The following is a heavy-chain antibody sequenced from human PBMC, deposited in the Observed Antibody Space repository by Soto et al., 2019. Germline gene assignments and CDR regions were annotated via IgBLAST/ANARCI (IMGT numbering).Heavy chain of an antibody. CDR3: ARARRGYYDSSSWFDP. D-gene: IGHD3-22*01. V-gene: IGHV1-18*01. CDR1: GYTFTSYG. J-gene: IGHJ5*02. CDR2: ISAYNGNT. Sequence: KKRGASVKVSCKASGYTFTSYGISWVRQAPGQGLEWMGWISAYNGNTNYAKKLQGIGTMTTTTPTSTAYRGLRSLRSDDTAVYSCARARRGYYDSSSWFDPWGKGTLVTVSS.